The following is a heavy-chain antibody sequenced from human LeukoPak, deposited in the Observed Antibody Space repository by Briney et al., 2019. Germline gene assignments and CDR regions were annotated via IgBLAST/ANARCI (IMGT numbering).Heavy chain of an antibody. D-gene: IGHD2-2*01. Sequence: ASVKVSCKASGYTFTGYYLHWVRQAPGQGLEWMGWINPNSGDTNYAQKFQGRVTMTRDTSISTAYMELSRLRSDDTAVYYCARGPRYFVVVPAALDVWGKGTTVTVSS. V-gene: IGHV1-2*02. CDR3: ARGPRYFVVVPAALDV. CDR2: INPNSGDT. J-gene: IGHJ6*04. CDR1: GYTFTGYY.